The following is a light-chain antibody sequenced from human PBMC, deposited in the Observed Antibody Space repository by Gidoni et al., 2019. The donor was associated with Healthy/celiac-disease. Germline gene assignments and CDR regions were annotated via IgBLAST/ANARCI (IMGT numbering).Light chain of an antibody. CDR3: QQYNNWPPYT. J-gene: IGKJ2*01. CDR2: GAS. Sequence: EIVMTPSPATLSVSPGERATRSCRASQSVSSNSAWYQQNPGQAPRLLIYGASTRATGIPARFSGSGSGTEFTLTISSLQSEDFAVYYCQQYNNWPPYTFGQGTKLEIK. CDR1: QSVSSN. V-gene: IGKV3-15*01.